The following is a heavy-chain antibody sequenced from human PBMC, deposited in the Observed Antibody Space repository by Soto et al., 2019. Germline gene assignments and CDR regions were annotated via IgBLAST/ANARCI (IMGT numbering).Heavy chain of an antibody. V-gene: IGHV4-59*01. CDR2: IYYSGST. Sequence: PSETLSLTCTVSGGSISSYYWSWIRQPPGKGLEWIGYIYYSGSTKYNPSLKSRVNISVDTSKNQFSLKLSSVTAADTAVYYCARDNGYSYGYTLDHWGQGTLVTVSS. CDR3: ARDNGYSYGYTLDH. J-gene: IGHJ4*02. CDR1: GGSISSYY. D-gene: IGHD5-18*01.